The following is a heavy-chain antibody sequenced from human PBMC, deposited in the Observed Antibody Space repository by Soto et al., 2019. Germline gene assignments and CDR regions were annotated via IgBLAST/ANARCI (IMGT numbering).Heavy chain of an antibody. D-gene: IGHD3-22*01. CDR1: GYAFTSYA. CDR3: ARTYYYDSSGYSPHFDY. Sequence: ASVKVSCQTSGYAFTSYAMHWVRQAPGQRLEWMGWINAGNGNTKYSQKFQGRVTITRDTSASTAYMELSSLRSEDTAVYYCARTYYYDSSGYSPHFDYWGQGTLVTSPQ. J-gene: IGHJ4*02. V-gene: IGHV1-3*01. CDR2: INAGNGNT.